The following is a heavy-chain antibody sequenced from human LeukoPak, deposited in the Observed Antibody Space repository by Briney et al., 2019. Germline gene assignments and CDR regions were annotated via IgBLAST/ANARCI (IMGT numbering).Heavy chain of an antibody. V-gene: IGHV1-69*04. CDR2: IIPILGIA. Sequence: GASVKVSCKASGGTFSSYAISWVRQAPGQGLEWMGRIIPILGIANYAQKFQGRVTITADKSTSTAYMELSSLRSEDTAVYYCARGGYYYDSRGAQFDYWGQGTLVTVSS. CDR1: GGTFSSYA. J-gene: IGHJ4*02. CDR3: ARGGYYYDSRGAQFDY. D-gene: IGHD3-22*01.